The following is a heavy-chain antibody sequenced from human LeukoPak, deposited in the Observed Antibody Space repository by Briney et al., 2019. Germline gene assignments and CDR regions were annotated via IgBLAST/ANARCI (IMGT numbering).Heavy chain of an antibody. Sequence: ASVKVSCKTSGYTFSTYAIQWVRQAPGQRLEWMGWINGGGGNTKFSQKFQGRVTITRDTSASSSYMELSSLRSEDTAVYYCARSYIVVVPAVYFDYWGQGTLVTVSS. D-gene: IGHD2-2*01. J-gene: IGHJ4*02. CDR1: GYTFSTYA. CDR2: INGGGGNT. CDR3: ARSYIVVVPAVYFDY. V-gene: IGHV1-3*01.